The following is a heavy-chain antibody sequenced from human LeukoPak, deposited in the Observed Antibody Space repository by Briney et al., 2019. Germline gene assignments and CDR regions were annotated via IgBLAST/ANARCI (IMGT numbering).Heavy chain of an antibody. D-gene: IGHD6-19*01. J-gene: IGHJ4*02. CDR2: ISAYNGNT. V-gene: IGHV1-18*01. CDR1: GYTFTTYG. Sequence: ASVKVSCKASGYTFTTYGFTWVRQAPGQGLEWMGWISAYNGNTNYAQKFQGRVTMTTDTSTSTAYMELRSLRSDDTAVYYCARDQERYSSGWSSDYWGQGTLVAVSS. CDR3: ARDQERYSSGWSSDY.